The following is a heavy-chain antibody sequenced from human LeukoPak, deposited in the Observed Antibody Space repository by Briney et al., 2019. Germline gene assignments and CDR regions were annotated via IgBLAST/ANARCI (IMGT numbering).Heavy chain of an antibody. CDR2: IWYDGTNK. D-gene: IGHD3-10*02. CDR1: GFTFSTYG. Sequence: GRSLRLSCAASGFTFSTYGMHWVRQAPGKGLEWVAVIWYDGTNKYYADSVKGRFTISRDNSKNTLYLQMNSLRVEDTAVYYCARALMLGEGYNHIYFDYWGQGTLVTVSS. V-gene: IGHV3-33*01. J-gene: IGHJ4*02. CDR3: ARALMLGEGYNHIYFDY.